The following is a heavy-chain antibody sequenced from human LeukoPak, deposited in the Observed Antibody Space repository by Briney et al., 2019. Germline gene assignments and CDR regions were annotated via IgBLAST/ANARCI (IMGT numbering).Heavy chain of an antibody. CDR2: INSDGSIT. CDR1: GFTFSTYW. Sequence: PGGSLRLSCAASGFTFSTYWMHWVRQVPGRGLVWVSRINSDGSITTYADSAKGRFTISRDNAKNTLYLQMNSLRVEDTAVYYCAGGISATGGGWGQGTMVTVSS. J-gene: IGHJ3*01. V-gene: IGHV3-74*01. CDR3: AGGISATGGG. D-gene: IGHD6-13*01.